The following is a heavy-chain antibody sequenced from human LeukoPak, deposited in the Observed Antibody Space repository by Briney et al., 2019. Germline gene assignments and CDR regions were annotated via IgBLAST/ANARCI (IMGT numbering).Heavy chain of an antibody. CDR1: GFTFSSYW. Sequence: GGSLRLSCAASGFTFSSYWMSWVRQAPGKGLEWVANIKQDGSEKYYVDSVKGRFTISRDNAKNSLYLQMNSLRAEDTAVYYCANSLDYYDSSGYYAPNAFDIWGQGTMVTVSS. V-gene: IGHV3-7*03. CDR2: IKQDGSEK. D-gene: IGHD3-22*01. CDR3: ANSLDYYDSSGYYAPNAFDI. J-gene: IGHJ3*02.